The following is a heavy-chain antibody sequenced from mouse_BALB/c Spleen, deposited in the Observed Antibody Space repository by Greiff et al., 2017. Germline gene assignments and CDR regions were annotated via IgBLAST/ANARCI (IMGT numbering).Heavy chain of an antibody. V-gene: IGHV3-8*02. Sequence: EVKLMESGPSLVKPSQTLSLTCSVTGDSITSGYWNWIRKFPGNKLEYMGYISYSGSTYYNPSLKSRISITRDTSKNQYYLQLNSVTTEDTATYYCATGGNYGYDGGPFAYWGQGTLVTVSA. D-gene: IGHD2-2*01. J-gene: IGHJ3*01. CDR3: ATGGNYGYDGGPFAY. CDR1: GDSITSGY. CDR2: ISYSGST.